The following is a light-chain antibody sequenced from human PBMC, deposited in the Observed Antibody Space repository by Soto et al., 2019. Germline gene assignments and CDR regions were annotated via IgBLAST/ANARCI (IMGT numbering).Light chain of an antibody. J-gene: IGLJ2*01. V-gene: IGLV2-11*01. CDR1: SSDVGGYNY. Sequence: QSALTQPASVSGSPGQSITISCTGTSSDVGGYNYVSWYQQHPGKAPKLMIYEVSNRPSGVPDRFSGSKSGNTASLTISGLQAEDEADYYCCSYAGSYTLLFGGGTKLTVL. CDR3: CSYAGSYTLL. CDR2: EVS.